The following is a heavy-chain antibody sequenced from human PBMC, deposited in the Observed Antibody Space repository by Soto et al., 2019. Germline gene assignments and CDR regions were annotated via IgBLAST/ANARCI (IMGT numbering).Heavy chain of an antibody. Sequence: SLRLSCVGTGLNFDEFAMHWGRQAPGKGLEWVSGITWNSRVLAYADSVKGRFTISRDNARNSLYLQMDSLRDEDTALYYCAKGRYDFWSPYYFDSWAQGTLVTVYS. V-gene: IGHV3-9*01. D-gene: IGHD3-3*01. J-gene: IGHJ4*02. CDR1: GLNFDEFA. CDR2: ITWNSRVL. CDR3: AKGRYDFWSPYYFDS.